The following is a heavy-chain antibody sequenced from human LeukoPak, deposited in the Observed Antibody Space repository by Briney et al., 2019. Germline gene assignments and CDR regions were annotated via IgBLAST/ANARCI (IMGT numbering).Heavy chain of an antibody. D-gene: IGHD1-26*01. J-gene: IGHJ4*02. CDR3: ARYSGSSLVDY. V-gene: IGHV4-59*01. CDR1: GGSISSYY. Sequence: PAETLSLTCTVSGGSISSYYWSWIRQPPGKGLEWIGYIYYSGSSNYNPSLKSRVTISVDTSKNQFSLKLSSVTAADTAVYYCARYSGSSLVDYWGQGTLVTVSS. CDR2: IYYSGSS.